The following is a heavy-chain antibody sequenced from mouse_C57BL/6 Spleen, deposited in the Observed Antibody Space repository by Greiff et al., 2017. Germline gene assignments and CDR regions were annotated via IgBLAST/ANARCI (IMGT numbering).Heavy chain of an antibody. CDR2: IDPETGGT. J-gene: IGHJ2*01. CDR3: TREIYYYGSSFFDY. Sequence: VQLQQSGAELVRPGASVTLSCKASGYTFTDYEMHWVKQTPVHGLEWIGAIDPETGGTAYNQKFKGKAILTADKSSSTAYMELRSLTSEDSAVYYCTREIYYYGSSFFDYWGQGTTLTVSS. D-gene: IGHD1-1*01. CDR1: GYTFTDYE. V-gene: IGHV1-15*01.